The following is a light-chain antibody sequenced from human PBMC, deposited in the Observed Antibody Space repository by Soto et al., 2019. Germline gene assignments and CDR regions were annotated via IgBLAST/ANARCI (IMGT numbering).Light chain of an antibody. V-gene: IGKV1-39*01. Sequence: DIQMTQSPSSLSASVGDRVTITCRASQSISNYLNWCQQKPGKAPNLLIYAASSLQSGVPSRFSGSGSGTDFTLTISSLQPEDFATYYCQQYNTYSWTFGQGTKVDIK. CDR1: QSISNY. CDR3: QQYNTYSWT. CDR2: AAS. J-gene: IGKJ1*01.